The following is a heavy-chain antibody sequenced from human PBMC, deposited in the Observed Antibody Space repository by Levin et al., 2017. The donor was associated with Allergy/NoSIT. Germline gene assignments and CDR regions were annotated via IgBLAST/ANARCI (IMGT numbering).Heavy chain of an antibody. J-gene: IGHJ6*02. CDR2: IYYSGST. CDR3: ARGQIHYYDSSGRYYYYSGMDV. Sequence: PGGSLRLSCTVSGASVSSDPYYWTWIRQPPGKGLEWIGYIYYSGSTNFNPSLRGRVTISTDASKNQVSLKLTSVTAADTAVYYCARGQIHYYDSSGRYYYYSGMDVWGQGTTVTVSS. V-gene: IGHV4-61*01. D-gene: IGHD3-22*01. CDR1: GASVSSDPYY.